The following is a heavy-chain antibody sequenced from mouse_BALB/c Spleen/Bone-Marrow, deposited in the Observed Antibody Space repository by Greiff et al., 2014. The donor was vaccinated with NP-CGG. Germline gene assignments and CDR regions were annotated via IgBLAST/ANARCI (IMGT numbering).Heavy chain of an antibody. CDR2: IWAGGST. CDR1: GFSLTSYG. V-gene: IGHV2-9*02. Sequence: VNVVESGPGLVAPSQSLSITCTVSGFSLTSYGVHWVRQPPGKGLEWLGVIWAGGSTNYNSALMSRLSISKDNSKSQVFLKMNSLQTDDTAMYYCAGTGYYAMDYWGQGTSVTVSS. D-gene: IGHD4-1*01. CDR3: AGTGYYAMDY. J-gene: IGHJ4*01.